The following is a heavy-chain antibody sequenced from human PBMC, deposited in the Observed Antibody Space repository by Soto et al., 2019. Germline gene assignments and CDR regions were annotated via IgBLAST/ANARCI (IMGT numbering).Heavy chain of an antibody. V-gene: IGHV1-2*02. CDR3: AKGGAIVAAGTRVYLYNAMDV. CDR2: INPNSGDT. J-gene: IGHJ6*02. CDR1: GYTFTGYY. D-gene: IGHD1-26*01. Sequence: ASVKVSCKASGYTFTGYYVHWVREAPGQGLEWMGWINPNSGDTYLAQRFQGRVTMNRDTSIGTAYMELRGLTSDDTAEYYCAKGGAIVAAGTRVYLYNAMDVWGQGTTVTVSS.